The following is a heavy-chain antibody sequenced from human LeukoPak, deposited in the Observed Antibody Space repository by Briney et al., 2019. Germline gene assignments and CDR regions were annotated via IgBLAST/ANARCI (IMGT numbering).Heavy chain of an antibody. D-gene: IGHD4-11*01. CDR1: GFTFSSYD. CDR3: VKGDYSNYLGLLNYYGMDV. J-gene: IGHJ6*02. V-gene: IGHV3-64D*09. Sequence: GGSLRLSSSASGFTFSSYDMHWVRQAPGKGLEYVSAISSNGGSTYYADSVKGRFTISRDNSKNTLYLQMSSLRAEDTAVYYCVKGDYSNYLGLLNYYGMDVWGQGTTVTVSS. CDR2: ISSNGGST.